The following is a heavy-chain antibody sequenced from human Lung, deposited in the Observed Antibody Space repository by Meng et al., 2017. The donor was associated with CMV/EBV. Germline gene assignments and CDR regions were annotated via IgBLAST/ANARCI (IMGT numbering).Heavy chain of an antibody. CDR1: GYTFTSYD. D-gene: IGHD3-10*01. J-gene: IGHJ6*02. CDR2: MNPNSGNT. V-gene: IGHV1-8*03. CDR3: ARGAKNYYGSGRSTVDGMDV. Sequence: ASXXVSXKASGYTFTSYDINWVRQATGQGLEWMGWMNPNSGNTGYAQKFQGRITITRNTSISTAYMELSSLRSEDTAVYYCARGAKNYYGSGRSTVDGMDVWXQETTVTVSS.